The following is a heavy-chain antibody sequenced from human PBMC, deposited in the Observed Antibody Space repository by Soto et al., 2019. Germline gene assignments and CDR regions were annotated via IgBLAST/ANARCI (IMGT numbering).Heavy chain of an antibody. V-gene: IGHV3-73*01. J-gene: IGHJ6*02. D-gene: IGHD2-2*01. CDR3: TRSGVVPAAMFVYYYGMDV. Sequence: PGGSLRLSCAASGFTFSGSAMHWVRQASGKGLEWVGRIRSKANSYATAYAASVKGRFTIPRDDSKNTAYLQMNSLKTEDTAVYYCTRSGVVPAAMFVYYYGMDVWGQGTTVTVSS. CDR2: IRSKANSYAT. CDR1: GFTFSGSA.